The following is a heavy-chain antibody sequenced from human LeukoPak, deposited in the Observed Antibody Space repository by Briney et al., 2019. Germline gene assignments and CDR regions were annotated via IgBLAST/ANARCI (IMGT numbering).Heavy chain of an antibody. CDR2: IYYSGST. CDR3: ARGSGSYGY. D-gene: IGHD1-26*01. Sequence: PSETLSLTCTVSGGSISSSSYYWGWIRQPPGKGLEWIGSIYYSGSTYYNPSLKSRVTISVDTSKNQFSLKLSSVTAADTAVYYCARGSGSYGYWGQGTLVTVSS. V-gene: IGHV4-39*01. CDR1: GGSISSSSYY. J-gene: IGHJ4*02.